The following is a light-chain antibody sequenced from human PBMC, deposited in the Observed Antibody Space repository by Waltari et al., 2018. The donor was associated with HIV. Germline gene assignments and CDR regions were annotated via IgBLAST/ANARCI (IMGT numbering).Light chain of an antibody. CDR1: SSNIATNT. V-gene: IGLV1-44*01. CDR2: TNN. J-gene: IGLJ3*02. CDR3: ATWDDSRNGWV. Sequence: QSVLTQPPSASGTPGPRVTISCSGSSSNIATNTVNWYQQLPGTAPKLLIYTNNQRPSGVPARFSGSKSGTSASLAISGLQSDDDADYYCATWDDSRNGWVFGGGTRLTVL.